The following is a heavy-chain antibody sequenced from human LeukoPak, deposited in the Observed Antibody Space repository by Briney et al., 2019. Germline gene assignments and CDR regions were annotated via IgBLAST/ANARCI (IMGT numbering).Heavy chain of an antibody. D-gene: IGHD3-10*01. Sequence: GGSLRLSCAASGFTFSSYAMSWVRQAPGKGLEWVSTISGSGAYTYYADSVKGRFTISRDNYKNKLYLQMNSLRAEDTAVYYCAKYFASGSYYKLPHWGQGTLVTVSS. V-gene: IGHV3-23*01. CDR3: AKYFASGSYYKLPH. CDR1: GFTFSSYA. CDR2: ISGSGAYT. J-gene: IGHJ1*01.